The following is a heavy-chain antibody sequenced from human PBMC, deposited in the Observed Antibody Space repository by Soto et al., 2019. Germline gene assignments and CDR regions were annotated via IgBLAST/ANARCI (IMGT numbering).Heavy chain of an antibody. CDR1: GFTFSSYG. Sequence: WGSLRLSCAASGFTFSSYGMHWVRQAPGKGLEWVAVIWYDGSNKYYADSVKGRFTISRDNSKNTLYLQMNSLRAEDTAVYYCASVGYCSGGSCYPHEFYYYGMDVWGQGTTVTVSS. D-gene: IGHD2-15*01. J-gene: IGHJ6*02. V-gene: IGHV3-33*01. CDR3: ASVGYCSGGSCYPHEFYYYGMDV. CDR2: IWYDGSNK.